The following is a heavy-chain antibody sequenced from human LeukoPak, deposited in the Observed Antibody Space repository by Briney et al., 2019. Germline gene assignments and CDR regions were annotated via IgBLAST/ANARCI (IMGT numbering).Heavy chain of an antibody. Sequence: PSETLSLTCTVSGYSISSGYYWGWIRQPPGKGLEWIGSIYHSGSTYYNPSLKSRVTISVDTSKNQFSLKLSSVTAADTAVYYCARGRRYFDWSYWGQGTLVTVSS. J-gene: IGHJ4*02. CDR2: IYHSGST. CDR1: GYSISSGYY. CDR3: ARGRRYFDWSY. D-gene: IGHD3-9*01. V-gene: IGHV4-38-2*02.